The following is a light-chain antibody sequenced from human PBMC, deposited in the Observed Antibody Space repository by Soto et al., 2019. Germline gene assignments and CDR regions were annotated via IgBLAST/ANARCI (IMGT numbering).Light chain of an antibody. CDR3: MQALQAPLT. CDR1: QSLLHSDGYNH. V-gene: IGKV2-28*01. CDR2: LGS. Sequence: DVVMTQSPLSLPVTPGEPASISCRSSQSLLHSDGYNHLDWFLQRPGQSPKVLIYLGSNRAPGVTDRFSHSGCGSDFTLKISRVEAEDVGVYYYMQALQAPLTFGGGTKVEIK. J-gene: IGKJ4*01.